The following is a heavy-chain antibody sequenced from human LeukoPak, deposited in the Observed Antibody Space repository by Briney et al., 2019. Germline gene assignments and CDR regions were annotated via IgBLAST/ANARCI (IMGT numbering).Heavy chain of an antibody. D-gene: IGHD1-14*01. CDR2: IIPIFGTA. CDR1: GGTFISYA. CDR3: AREGHTPHTLDY. J-gene: IGHJ4*02. Sequence: SVKVSCKASGGTFISYAISWVRQAPGQGLEWMGGIIPIFGTANYAQKFQGRVTITADESTSTAYMELSSLRSEDTAVYYCAREGHTPHTLDYWGQGTLVTVSS. V-gene: IGHV1-69*13.